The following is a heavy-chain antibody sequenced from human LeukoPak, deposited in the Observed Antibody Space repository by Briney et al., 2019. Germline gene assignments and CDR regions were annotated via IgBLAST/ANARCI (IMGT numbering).Heavy chain of an antibody. CDR3: ARGRPIDY. Sequence: SETLSLTCTVSGGSISSYHWNWIRQPPGKGLEWIGYIFYSGSTNYNPSLKSRVTISVDTSKNQFSLKLNSVTAADTAVYYCARGRPIDYWGQGTLVTVSS. V-gene: IGHV4-59*01. J-gene: IGHJ4*02. CDR2: IFYSGST. CDR1: GGSISSYH.